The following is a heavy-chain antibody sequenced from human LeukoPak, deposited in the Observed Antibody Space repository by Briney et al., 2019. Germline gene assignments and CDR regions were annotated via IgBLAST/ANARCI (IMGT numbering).Heavy chain of an antibody. CDR2: IYYTGST. V-gene: IGHV4-30-4*01. D-gene: IGHD3-3*01. CDR3: ARRSGFSPNWFDP. CDR1: GGSISSGDYY. Sequence: SQTLSLTCTVSGGSISSGDYYWTWIRQPPVKGLEWIGYIYYTGSTLYNPSLKSRVTISLDTPKDQFSLKLTSVTAADTAVYYCARRSGFSPNWFDPWGQGTLVTVSS. J-gene: IGHJ5*02.